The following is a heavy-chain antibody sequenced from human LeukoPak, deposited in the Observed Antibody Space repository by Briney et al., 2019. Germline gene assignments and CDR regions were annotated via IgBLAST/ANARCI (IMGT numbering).Heavy chain of an antibody. Sequence: GGSLRLSCAASGSTFSSYWMHWVRQAPGKGLVWVSRINSDGSSTSYADSVKGRFTISRDNAKNTLYLQMNSLRAEDTAVYYCARVEDYYYDSSGYNFDYWGQGTLVTVSS. V-gene: IGHV3-74*01. CDR3: ARVEDYYYDSSGYNFDY. J-gene: IGHJ4*02. CDR1: GSTFSSYW. D-gene: IGHD3-22*01. CDR2: INSDGSST.